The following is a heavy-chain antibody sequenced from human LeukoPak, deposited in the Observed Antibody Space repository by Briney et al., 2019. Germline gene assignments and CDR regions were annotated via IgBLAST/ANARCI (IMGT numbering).Heavy chain of an antibody. Sequence: TSQTLSLTCTVSGCSISSGGYYWSWIRQDPGKGLERIGYFYSSGSTYYNPSLKSRVTISVATSKNQFSLYLGSVDAADTAVYYCARTEWFEKKYYFDYWGQGTLVTVSS. J-gene: IGHJ4*02. CDR2: FYSSGST. CDR3: ARTEWFEKKYYFDY. CDR1: GCSISSGGYY. D-gene: IGHD3-10*01. V-gene: IGHV4-31*03.